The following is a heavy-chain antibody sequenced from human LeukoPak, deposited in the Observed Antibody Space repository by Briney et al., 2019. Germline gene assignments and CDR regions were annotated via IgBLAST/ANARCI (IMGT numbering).Heavy chain of an antibody. D-gene: IGHD5-12*01. CDR2: IIPIFGTA. CDR1: GGTFSSYA. CDR3: ARGPGRTREYSGYES. J-gene: IGHJ4*02. Sequence: SVKVSCKASGGTFSSYAISWVRQAPGQGLEWMGGIIPIFGTANYAQKFQGRVTITADKSTSTAYMELRSLRSEDTAVYYCARGPGRTREYSGYESGGQGTLATVPS. V-gene: IGHV1-69*06.